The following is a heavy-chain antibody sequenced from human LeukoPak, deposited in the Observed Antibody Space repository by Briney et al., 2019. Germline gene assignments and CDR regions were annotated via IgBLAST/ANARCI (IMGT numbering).Heavy chain of an antibody. CDR1: GYTFTGYY. V-gene: IGHV1-2*02. J-gene: IGHJ4*02. Sequence: ASVKVSCKASGYTFTGYYMHWVRQAPGQGLEWMGWINPNSGGTNYAQKFQGRVTMTRDTSISTAYMELSRLRSDDTAAYYCARAFEYYYDSSGYLGFDYWGQGTLVTVSS. CDR3: ARAFEYYYDSSGYLGFDY. D-gene: IGHD3-22*01. CDR2: INPNSGGT.